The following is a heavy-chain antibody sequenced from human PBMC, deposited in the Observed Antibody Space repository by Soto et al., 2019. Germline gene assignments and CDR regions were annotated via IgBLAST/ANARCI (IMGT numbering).Heavy chain of an antibody. Sequence: SETLSLTCAVSGGSFSGYYWSWIRQPPGKGLEWIGEINHSGSTNYNPSLKSRVTISVDTSKNQFSLKLSFVTAADTVVYYCAGIPYSSSWYGGNYFDPWGQGTLVTVSS. V-gene: IGHV4-34*01. CDR1: GGSFSGYY. J-gene: IGHJ4*02. CDR2: INHSGST. D-gene: IGHD6-13*01. CDR3: AGIPYSSSWYGGNYFDP.